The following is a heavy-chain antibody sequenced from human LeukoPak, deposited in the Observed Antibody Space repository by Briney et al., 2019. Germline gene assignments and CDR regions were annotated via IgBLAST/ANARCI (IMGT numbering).Heavy chain of an antibody. Sequence: PGGSLRLSCAASGFTFSSYIMNWVRQAPGKGLEWVSAISGSGGSTYYADSVKGRFTISRDNSKNTLYLQMNSLRAEDTAVYYCARELYYYDSSGYSGDYWGQGTLVTVSS. CDR3: ARELYYYDSSGYSGDY. J-gene: IGHJ4*02. CDR2: ISGSGGST. D-gene: IGHD3-22*01. V-gene: IGHV3-23*01. CDR1: GFTFSSYI.